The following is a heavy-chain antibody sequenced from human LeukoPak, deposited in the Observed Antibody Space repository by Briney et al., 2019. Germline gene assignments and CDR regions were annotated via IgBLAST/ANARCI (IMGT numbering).Heavy chain of an antibody. CDR2: IDYSGNT. J-gene: IGHJ6*04. CDR1: GGSISSSNYC. D-gene: IGHD5-18*01. V-gene: IGHV4-39*07. Sequence: SETLSLTCTVSGGSISSSNYCWGWIRQPPGKGLEWIGSIDYSGNTNYNPSLKSRVTISVDTSKNQFSLKLSSVTAADTAVYYCARAGYSYAVDVWGKGTTVTVSS. CDR3: ARAGYSYAVDV.